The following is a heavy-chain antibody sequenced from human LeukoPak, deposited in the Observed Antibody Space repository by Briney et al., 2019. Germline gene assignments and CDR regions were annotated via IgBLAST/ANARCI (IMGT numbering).Heavy chain of an antibody. J-gene: IGHJ3*02. CDR2: IYYSGST. V-gene: IGHV4-59*01. CDR1: GGSISSYY. D-gene: IGHD2-2*01. Sequence: KPSETLSFTCTVSGGSISSYYWSWIRQPPGKGLEWIGYIYYSGSTNYNPSLKSRVTISVDTSKNQFSLKLSSVTAANTAVYYCASTYQPLLGAFDIWGQGTMVTVSS. CDR3: ASTYQPLLGAFDI.